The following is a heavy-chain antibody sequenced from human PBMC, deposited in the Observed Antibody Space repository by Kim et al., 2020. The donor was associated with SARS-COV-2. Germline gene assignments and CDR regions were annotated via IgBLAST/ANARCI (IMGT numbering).Heavy chain of an antibody. CDR1: GFTFSSYA. CDR3: PKQGQRPVDWVFDY. CDR2: ISGSGGST. Sequence: GGSLRLSCAVSGFTFSSYAMSWVRQAPGKGLEWVSAISGSGGSTYYADSVTGRLIIPRDNSKNTLFLQTNSPRAADTAAYYCPKQGQRPVDWVFDYWGQG. J-gene: IGHJ4*02. V-gene: IGHV3-23*01. D-gene: IGHD6-25*01.